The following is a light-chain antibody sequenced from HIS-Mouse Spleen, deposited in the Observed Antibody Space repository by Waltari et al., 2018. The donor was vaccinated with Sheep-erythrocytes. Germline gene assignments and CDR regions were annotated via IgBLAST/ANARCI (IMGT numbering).Light chain of an antibody. CDR3: QQYNNWPPPYT. V-gene: IGKV3-15*01. CDR2: GAS. CDR1: QSVSSN. Sequence: EMVMTQSPATLSVSPGERATLSCRASQSVSSNLAWYQQKPGQAPRLLSYGASTRATGIPARFSGSGSGTEFTLTISSMQSEDFAVYYCQQYNNWPPPYTFGQGTKLEIK. J-gene: IGKJ2*01.